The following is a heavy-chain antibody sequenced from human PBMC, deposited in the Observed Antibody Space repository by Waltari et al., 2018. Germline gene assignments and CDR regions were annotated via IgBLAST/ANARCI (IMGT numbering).Heavy chain of an antibody. CDR3: VRDAIYGRRSFDS. D-gene: IGHD2-15*01. J-gene: IGHJ4*02. CDR1: GFTFNRYW. CDR2: INQDGSET. Sequence: EVQLEESGGGLVQPGGSLRLSCAAYGFTFNRYWMDWVRQAQGKGLEWVDTINQDGSETHYVESVKGRFTISRDNAKNALYLQVNSLRVEDTAIYYCVRDAIYGRRSFDSWGQGTPVTVSS. V-gene: IGHV3-7*03.